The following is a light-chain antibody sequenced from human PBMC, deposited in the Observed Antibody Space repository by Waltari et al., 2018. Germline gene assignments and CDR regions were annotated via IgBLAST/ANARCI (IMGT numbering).Light chain of an antibody. J-gene: IGKJ1*01. CDR3: QHYNNDSPWT. CDR2: KAS. CDR1: QNINSW. Sequence: DIQVTQSPSTLSASVGDRVTITCRTSQNINSWLAWYQQKPGKAPKLLIYKASSLESGVPSRFSGSGSGTEFTLTITSLQPDDFGTYFCQHYNNDSPWTFGQGTKVEVK. V-gene: IGKV1-5*03.